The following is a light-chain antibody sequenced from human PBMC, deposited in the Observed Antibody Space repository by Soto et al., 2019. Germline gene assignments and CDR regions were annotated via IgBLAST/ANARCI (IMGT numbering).Light chain of an antibody. CDR2: GAS. CDR1: QSVSSSY. V-gene: IGKV3-20*01. J-gene: IGKJ1*01. CDR3: QQYGSSRTWT. Sequence: EIVLTQSPGTLSLSPGERATLSCRALQSVSSSYLAWYQQRPGQAPRLLIYGASIRATGIPDRFSGSGSGTDFTLTISRLEPEDFAVYYCQQYGSSRTWTFGQGTKVDIK.